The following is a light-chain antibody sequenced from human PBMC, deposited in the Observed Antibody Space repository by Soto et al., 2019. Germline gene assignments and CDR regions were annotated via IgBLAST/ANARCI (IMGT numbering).Light chain of an antibody. V-gene: IGLV1-47*01. J-gene: IGLJ2*01. CDR1: SSNIGGNF. Sequence: QSVLTQPPSASGTPGQTVTISCSGSSSNIGGNFVSWYQHVPGTAPKVLIFMNNQRPSGVPDRLSGSKSGTSASLAISGLRSEDESDYYCAAWDVSLEGGLFGGGTKLTVL. CDR2: MNN. CDR3: AAWDVSLEGGL.